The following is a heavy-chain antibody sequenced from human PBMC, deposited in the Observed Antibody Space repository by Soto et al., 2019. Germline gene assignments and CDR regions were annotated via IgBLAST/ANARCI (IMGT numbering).Heavy chain of an antibody. J-gene: IGHJ5*02. D-gene: IGHD4-17*01. CDR3: ARVTRYGDTGGLDP. CDR1: GTSLNSGSYY. CDR2: IYYSGNT. V-gene: IGHV4-61*01. Sequence: PSETLSLTCTVSGTSLNSGSYYWSWIREPPGKGLEWLGYIYYSGNTNYNPSLKSRVTISVDTSKNQFSLKLRSVTAADPAVYYCARVTRYGDTGGLDPWGQGILVTVSS.